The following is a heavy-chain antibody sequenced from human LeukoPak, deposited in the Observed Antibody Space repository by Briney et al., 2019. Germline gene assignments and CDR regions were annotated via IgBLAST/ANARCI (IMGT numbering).Heavy chain of an antibody. V-gene: IGHV3-48*04. D-gene: IGHD3-10*02. CDR2: ISGGSSSI. CDR1: GFTFGSYA. CDR3: ARDFVRAGALDY. J-gene: IGHJ4*02. Sequence: GGSLRLSCAASGFTFGSYAMTWVRQAPGKGLEWVSYISGGSSSIYYADSVKGRFTISRDNARNSLYLQMNSLRAEDTAVYYCARDFVRAGALDYWGQGTLVAVSS.